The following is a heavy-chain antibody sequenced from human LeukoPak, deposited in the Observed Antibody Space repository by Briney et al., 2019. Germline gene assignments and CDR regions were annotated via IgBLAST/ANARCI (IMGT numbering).Heavy chain of an antibody. Sequence: ASVKVSCKASGYIFTNYVLHWVRQAPGQGLEWMGWINTNTGNPTYAQGFTGRFVFSLDTSVSTAYLQISSLKADDTAMYYCARGDYDTHGYQTRWGQGTLATVSS. CDR3: ARGDYDTHGYQTR. D-gene: IGHD3-22*01. CDR2: INTNTGNP. J-gene: IGHJ4*02. CDR1: GYIFTNYV. V-gene: IGHV7-4-1*02.